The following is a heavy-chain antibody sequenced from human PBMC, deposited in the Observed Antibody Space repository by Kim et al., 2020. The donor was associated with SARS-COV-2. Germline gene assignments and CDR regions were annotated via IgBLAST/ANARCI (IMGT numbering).Heavy chain of an antibody. Sequence: SETLSLTCAVYGGSFSGYYWSWIRQPPGKGLEWIGEINNSGSTNYNPSLKRRVTITVDKSKNQSTLKLSYVTAADAAVYYCARWGIFGVVTTVDYWVQGT. D-gene: IGHD3-3*02. CDR1: GGSFSGYY. CDR3: ARWGIFGVVTTVDY. V-gene: IGHV4-34*01. CDR2: INNSGST. J-gene: IGHJ4*02.